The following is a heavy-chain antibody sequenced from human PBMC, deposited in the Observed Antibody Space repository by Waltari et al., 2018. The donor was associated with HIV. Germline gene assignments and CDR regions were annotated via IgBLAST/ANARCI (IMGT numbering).Heavy chain of an antibody. D-gene: IGHD3-10*01. V-gene: IGHV4-4*02. J-gene: IGHJ5*02. CDR2: IYHSGST. CDR1: GGSISSSNW. CDR3: ARGRDYYGSGSYYGENWFDP. Sequence: QVQLQESGPGLVKPSGTLSLTCAVSGGSISSSNWWSWVRQPPGKGLEWIGEIYHSGSTNYNPSLKSRVTISVDKSKNQFSLKLSSVTAADTAVYYCARGRDYYGSGSYYGENWFDPWGQGTLVTVSS.